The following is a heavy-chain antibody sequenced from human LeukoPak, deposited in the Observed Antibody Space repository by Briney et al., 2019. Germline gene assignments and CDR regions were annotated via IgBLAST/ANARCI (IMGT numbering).Heavy chain of an antibody. CDR3: ARGTLSYGSENYDY. CDR2: ISTSGSSI. Sequence: GGSLRLSCAASGFPFSAYEMNWGRQAPGKGLEWVSYISTSGSSIYYADSVKGRFTISRDNAKNSLNLQMNSLRAEDTAVYYCARGTLSYGSENYDYWGQGTLVTVSS. CDR1: GFPFSAYE. J-gene: IGHJ4*02. V-gene: IGHV3-48*03. D-gene: IGHD3-10*01.